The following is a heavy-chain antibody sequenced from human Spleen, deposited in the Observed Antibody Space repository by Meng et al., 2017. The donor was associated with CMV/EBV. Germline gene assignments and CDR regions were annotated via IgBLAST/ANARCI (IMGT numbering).Heavy chain of an antibody. CDR2: ISGSGGTI. J-gene: IGHJ5*02. Sequence: GGSLRLSCAGSGFTFSGYEMNWVRQAPGKGLEWVSYISGSGGTINYADSVKGRFTISRDNAKNSLYLRMDSLRAEDTAVYYCARGKGWFDPWGQGTLVTVSS. CDR3: ARGKGWFDP. V-gene: IGHV3-48*03. CDR1: GFTFSGYE.